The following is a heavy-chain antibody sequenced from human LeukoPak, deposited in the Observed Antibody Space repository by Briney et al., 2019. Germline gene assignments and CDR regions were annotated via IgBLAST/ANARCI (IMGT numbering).Heavy chain of an antibody. CDR3: ARVGDHFHWNLDL. CDR2: IYSGATT. D-gene: IGHD3-3*02. Sequence: GGSLRLSCAASGFSASTKYMNWVRQAPGKGLEWVSIIYSGATTYYADSVKGRFTISRDTSKNTVSLQMNSLRAEDTAVYFRARVGDHFHWNLDLWGRGTLVSVSS. V-gene: IGHV3-53*01. CDR1: GFSASTKY. J-gene: IGHJ2*01.